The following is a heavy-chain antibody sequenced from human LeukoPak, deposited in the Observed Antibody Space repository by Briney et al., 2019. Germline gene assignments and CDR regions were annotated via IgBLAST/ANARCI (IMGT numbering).Heavy chain of an antibody. CDR1: GGSISSYY. Sequence: PSETLSPTCTVSGGSISSYYWSWIRQPPGKGLEWIGFIYYSGSTNYNPSLKSRVTISVDTSKNQFSLKLTSVTAADTAVYYCARHTGVQLWNPNWFDPWGQGTLVTVSS. CDR3: ARHTGVQLWNPNWFDP. J-gene: IGHJ5*02. CDR2: IYYSGST. D-gene: IGHD5-18*01. V-gene: IGHV4-59*08.